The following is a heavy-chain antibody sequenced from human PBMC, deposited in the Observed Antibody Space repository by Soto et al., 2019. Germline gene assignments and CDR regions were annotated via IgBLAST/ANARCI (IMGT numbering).Heavy chain of an antibody. D-gene: IGHD3-22*01. CDR1: GFTFDDYT. J-gene: IGHJ4*02. V-gene: IGHV3-43*01. Sequence: HPGGSLRLSCAASGFTFDDYTMHWVRQAPGKGLEWVSLISWDGGSTYYADSVKGRFTISRDNSKNSLYLQMNSLRTEDTALYYCAKGSYDSSGYYTGLFDYWGQGTLVTV. CDR2: ISWDGGST. CDR3: AKGSYDSSGYYTGLFDY.